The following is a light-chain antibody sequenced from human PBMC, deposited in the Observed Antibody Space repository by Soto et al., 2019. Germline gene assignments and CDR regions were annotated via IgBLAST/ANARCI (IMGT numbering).Light chain of an antibody. Sequence: DIQMTRSPSTLSASVEDRVIITCRASQSVSGWLAWFQQKPGKAPKLLIYAASSLQSGVPSRFSGSGSGTDFTLTISSLQPEDFATYYCQQSYSTPWTFGQGTKVDIK. J-gene: IGKJ1*01. CDR2: AAS. V-gene: IGKV1-39*01. CDR1: QSVSGW. CDR3: QQSYSTPWT.